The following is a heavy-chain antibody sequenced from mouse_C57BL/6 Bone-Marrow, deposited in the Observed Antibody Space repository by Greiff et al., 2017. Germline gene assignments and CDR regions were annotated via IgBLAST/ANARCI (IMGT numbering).Heavy chain of an antibody. V-gene: IGHV14-4*01. CDR3: TTAYYRNYVGY. D-gene: IGHD2-14*01. CDR2: IDPENGDT. Sequence: VHVKQSGAELVRPGASVKLSCTASGFNIKDDYMHWVKQRPEQGLEWIGWIDPENGDTEYASKFQGKATITADTSSNTAYLQLSSLTSEDTAVYYCTTAYYRNYVGYWGQGTTLTVSS. CDR1: GFNIKDDY. J-gene: IGHJ2*01.